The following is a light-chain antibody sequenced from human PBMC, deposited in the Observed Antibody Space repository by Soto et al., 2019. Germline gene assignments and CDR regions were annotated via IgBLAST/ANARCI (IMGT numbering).Light chain of an antibody. CDR3: QQYNSYST. CDR1: QNILFSSSNQTS. V-gene: IGKV4-1*01. Sequence: DIVLTQSPDSLAVSLGERATINCKSSQNILFSSSNQTSLAWYQQKPGQPPKLLIYWASTRESGVPVRFSGSGSGTDFTLTISSLQAEDVAVYYCQQYNSYSTFGQGTKVEIK. J-gene: IGKJ1*01. CDR2: WAS.